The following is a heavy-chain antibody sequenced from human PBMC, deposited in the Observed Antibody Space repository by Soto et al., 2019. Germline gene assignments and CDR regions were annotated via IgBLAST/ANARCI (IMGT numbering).Heavy chain of an antibody. J-gene: IGHJ6*02. V-gene: IGHV1-3*01. Sequence: GASVKVSCKASGYTFTSYAMHWVRQAPGQRLEWMGWINAGNGNTKYSQKFQGRVTITTDTSTNTAYLDLWTLISDDTAVYYCARSWVTGKGGIDVWGQGTTVTVSS. CDR1: GYTFTSYA. CDR3: ARSWVTGKGGIDV. D-gene: IGHD3-16*01. CDR2: INAGNGNT.